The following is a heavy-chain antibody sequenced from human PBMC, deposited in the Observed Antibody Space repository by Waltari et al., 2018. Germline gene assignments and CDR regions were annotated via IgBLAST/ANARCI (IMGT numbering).Heavy chain of an antibody. V-gene: IGHV3-11*04. CDR3: ARDHKTSDAHDI. CDR1: GFTLTDYY. Sequence: QMKLVESGGGLVRPGGSLRLSCTASGFTLTDYYMSWIRQAPGKGLEWVSYISRSGTSVFYRDSVKGRFTISRDSADNSLYLQMNDLRDEDTAVYYCARDHKTSDAHDIWGQGTVVTVSS. J-gene: IGHJ3*02. CDR2: ISRSGTSV.